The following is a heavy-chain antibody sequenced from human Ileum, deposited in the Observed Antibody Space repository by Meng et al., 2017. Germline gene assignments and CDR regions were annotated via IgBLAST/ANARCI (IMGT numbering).Heavy chain of an antibody. D-gene: IGHD3-10*01. CDR2: INHSGST. CDR3: ARGRGLIWFGEWFDP. J-gene: IGHJ5*02. CDR1: GRCFSGYY. Sequence: QVMLLDWADGVSTPVETLSLTCALVGRCFSGYYGSWSRQPPGKGLEWIGEINHSGSTNYNPSLKSRVTISVDTSKNQFSLKLSSVTAADTAVYYCARGRGLIWFGEWFDPWGQGTLVTVSS. V-gene: IGHV4-34*01.